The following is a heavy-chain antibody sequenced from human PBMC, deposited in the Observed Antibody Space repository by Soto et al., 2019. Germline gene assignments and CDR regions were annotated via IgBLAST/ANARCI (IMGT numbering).Heavy chain of an antibody. J-gene: IGHJ4*02. V-gene: IGHV4-59*01. Sequence: QVQLQESGPGLVKPSETLSLTCTVSGGSISSYYWSWIRQPPGKGLEWLGYIYYSGSTNYNPSLKSRVTISVDTSKNQFSLKLSSVTAADTAVYYCASAYYYDSSGYYYPFDYWGQGTLVTVSS. CDR1: GGSISSYY. CDR3: ASAYYYDSSGYYYPFDY. CDR2: IYYSGST. D-gene: IGHD3-22*01.